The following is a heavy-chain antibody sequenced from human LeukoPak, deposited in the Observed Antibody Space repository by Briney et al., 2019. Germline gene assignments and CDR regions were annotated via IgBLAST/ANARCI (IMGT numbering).Heavy chain of an antibody. CDR1: GGSFSGYY. J-gene: IGHJ6*03. CDR3: ARGLSSSSLYYCMDV. CDR2: INHSGGT. D-gene: IGHD6-6*01. V-gene: IGHV4-34*01. Sequence: SETLSLTCAVYGGSFSGYYWSWIRQPPGKGLEWIGEINHSGGTNYNPSLKSRVTISVDTSKNQFSLKLSSVTAADTAVYYCARGLSSSSLYYCMDVWGKGTTVTVSS.